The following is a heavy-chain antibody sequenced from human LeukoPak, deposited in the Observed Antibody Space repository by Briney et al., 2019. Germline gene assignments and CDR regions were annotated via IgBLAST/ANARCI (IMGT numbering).Heavy chain of an antibody. J-gene: IGHJ4*02. CDR1: GGSISSYY. D-gene: IGHD3-22*01. V-gene: IGHV4-59*01. CDR3: ARMGGYDSSGYI. Sequence: PSETLSLTCTVSGGSISSYYWSWIRQPPGKGLEWIGYIYYSGSTNCNPSLKSRVTISVDTSKNQFSLKLSSVTAADTAVYYCARMGGYDSSGYIWGQGTLVTVSS. CDR2: IYYSGST.